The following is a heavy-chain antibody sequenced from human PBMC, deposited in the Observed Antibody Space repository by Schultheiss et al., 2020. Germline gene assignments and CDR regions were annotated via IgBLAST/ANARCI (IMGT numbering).Heavy chain of an antibody. D-gene: IGHD3-22*01. V-gene: IGHV3-23*01. Sequence: WGSLRLSCAASGFTFRSYAMSWVRQAPGKGLEWVSAISGSGGSTYYADSVKGRFTISRDNSKNTLYLQMNSLRAEDTAVYYCAKEEGGGYYGYFQHWGQGTLVTVSS. CDR2: ISGSGGST. CDR1: GFTFRSYA. CDR3: AKEEGGGYYGYFQH. J-gene: IGHJ1*01.